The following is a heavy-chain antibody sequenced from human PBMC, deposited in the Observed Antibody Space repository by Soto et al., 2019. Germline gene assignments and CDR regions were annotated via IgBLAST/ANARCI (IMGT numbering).Heavy chain of an antibody. D-gene: IGHD3-22*01. J-gene: IGHJ4*02. CDR2: ISWDGGST. CDR3: AKEGADSSGYYAPIE. Sequence: EVQLVESGGVVVQPGGSLRLSCAASGFTFDDYAMHWVRQAPGKGLEWVSLISWDGGSTSYADSVKGRFTISRDNSKNSLYLQMNSLRAEDTALYYCAKEGADSSGYYAPIEWGQGTLVTVSS. V-gene: IGHV3-43D*04. CDR1: GFTFDDYA.